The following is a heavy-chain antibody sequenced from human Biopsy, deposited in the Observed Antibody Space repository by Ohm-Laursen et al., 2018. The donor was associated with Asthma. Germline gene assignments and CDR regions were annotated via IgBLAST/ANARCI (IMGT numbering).Heavy chain of an antibody. CDR1: GFTFSSYG. D-gene: IGHD3-3*01. Sequence: RSLRLSCAASGFTFSSYGMYWVRQAPGKGLEWVAVISYDGSNKYYADSVKGRFTISRDNSKNTLYLQMNNLRAEDTAVYYCAKDTEGRYDFWSGLSYNYYGMDVWGQGTTVTVSS. V-gene: IGHV3-30*18. J-gene: IGHJ6*02. CDR3: AKDTEGRYDFWSGLSYNYYGMDV. CDR2: ISYDGSNK.